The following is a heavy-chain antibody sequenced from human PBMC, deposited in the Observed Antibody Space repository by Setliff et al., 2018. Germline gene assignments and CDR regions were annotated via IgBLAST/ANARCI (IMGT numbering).Heavy chain of an antibody. J-gene: IGHJ6*02. V-gene: IGHV4-34*01. CDR1: GGSFSAYY. D-gene: IGHD2-8*02. CDR3: TRDQDLRWCKAGTGCYYNYYGLDV. Sequence: SETLSLTCAVYGGSFSAYYWSWIRQPPGKGLEWIGEINHSGSTIYNPSLTSRVTISLDTSKKQLSLKLTSLSAADTAVYYCTRDQDLRWCKAGTGCYYNYYGLDVWGQGTTVTVSS. CDR2: INHSGST.